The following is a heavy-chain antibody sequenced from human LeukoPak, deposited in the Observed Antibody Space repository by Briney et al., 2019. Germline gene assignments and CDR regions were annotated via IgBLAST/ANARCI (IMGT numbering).Heavy chain of an antibody. CDR2: IYYSGST. CDR1: GGSISSSSYY. CDR3: ARIYYYYYYMDV. J-gene: IGHJ6*03. Sequence: SETPSLTCTVSGGSISSSSYYWGWIRQPPGKGLEWIGSIYYSGSTYYNPSLKSRVTISVDTSKNQFSLKLSSVTAADTAMYYCARIYYYYYYMDVWGKGTTVTVSS. V-gene: IGHV4-39*07.